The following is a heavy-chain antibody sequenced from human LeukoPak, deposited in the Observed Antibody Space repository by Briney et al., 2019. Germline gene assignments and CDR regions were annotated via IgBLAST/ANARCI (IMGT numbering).Heavy chain of an antibody. D-gene: IGHD6-13*01. Sequence: GGSLRLSRAASGFTFSSYAMHWVRQAPGKGLEWVAVISYDGSNKYYADSVKGRFTISRDNSKNTLYLQMNSLRAEDTAVYYCARDLVKQQLVRGEFDYWGQGTLVTVSS. CDR2: ISYDGSNK. V-gene: IGHV3-30*04. CDR1: GFTFSSYA. J-gene: IGHJ4*02. CDR3: ARDLVKQQLVRGEFDY.